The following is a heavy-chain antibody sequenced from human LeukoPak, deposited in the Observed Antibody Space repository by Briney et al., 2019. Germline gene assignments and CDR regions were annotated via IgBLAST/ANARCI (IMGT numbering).Heavy chain of an antibody. CDR2: IIPILGIA. J-gene: IGHJ4*02. D-gene: IGHD1-1*01. CDR3: ATVRVERDYFDY. V-gene: IGHV1-69*04. Sequence: SVKVSCKASGATFSSYAISWVRQAPGQGLEWMGRIIPILGIANYAQKFQGRVTITADKSTSTAYMELSSLRSEDTAVYYCATVRVERDYFDYWGQGTLVTVSS. CDR1: GATFSSYA.